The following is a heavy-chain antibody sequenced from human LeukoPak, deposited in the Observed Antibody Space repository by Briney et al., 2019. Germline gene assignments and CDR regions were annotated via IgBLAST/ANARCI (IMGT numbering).Heavy chain of an antibody. V-gene: IGHV1-2*02. J-gene: IGHJ5*02. D-gene: IGHD2-21*02. CDR1: GYSFTDYY. CDR2: INPKGGGI. CDR3: ARDTCDGGDCFNWFDP. Sequence: ASVKVSCKASGYSFTDYYIHCARQAPGQGLEWMGWINPKGGGINYAPEFQGRVTMTRDTSITKAYMELSSLRSDDTAMYYCARDTCDGGDCFNWFDPWGQRTLVTVSS.